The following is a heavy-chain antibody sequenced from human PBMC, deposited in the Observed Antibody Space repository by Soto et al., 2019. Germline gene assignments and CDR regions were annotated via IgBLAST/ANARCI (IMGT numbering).Heavy chain of an antibody. J-gene: IGHJ6*02. CDR1: GGSISSYY. CDR3: ARDRGIAARYYYYYGIDV. D-gene: IGHD6-6*01. CDR2: IYYSGST. Sequence: SETLSLTCTVSGGSISSYYWSWIRQPPGKGLEWIGYIYYSGSTNYNPSLKSRVTISVDTSKNQFSLKLSSVTAADTAVYYCARDRGIAARYYYYYGIDVWGQGTTVTVSS. V-gene: IGHV4-59*01.